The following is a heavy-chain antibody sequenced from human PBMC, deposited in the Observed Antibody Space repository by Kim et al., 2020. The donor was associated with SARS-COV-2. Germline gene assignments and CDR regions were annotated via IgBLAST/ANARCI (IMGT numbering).Heavy chain of an antibody. CDR1: GGSISSYY. CDR3: ARDVSTYYYDSSGLGDAFDI. J-gene: IGHJ3*02. D-gene: IGHD3-22*01. V-gene: IGHV4-59*13. Sequence: SETLSLTCTVSGGSISSYYWSWIRQPPGKGLEWIGYIYYSGSTNYNPSLKSRVTISVDTSKNQFSLKLSSVTAADTAVYYCARDVSTYYYDSSGLGDAFDIWGQGTMVPVSS. CDR2: IYYSGST.